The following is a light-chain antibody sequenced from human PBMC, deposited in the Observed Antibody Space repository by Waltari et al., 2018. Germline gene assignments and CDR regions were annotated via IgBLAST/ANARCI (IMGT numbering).Light chain of an antibody. CDR1: QNLLHSNGNNY. V-gene: IGKV2-28*01. CDR3: MQGLQSPLT. CDR2: LAS. Sequence: DIEMIQSPLSLPVTLGERAPFSCRSSQNLLHSNGNNYLSGYLQKPGQSPQLLIFLASNRASGVPDRFSGSGSGKDSTLKSSRVEAEDVGVYFCMQGLQSPLTFGGGTRVEIK. J-gene: IGKJ4*01.